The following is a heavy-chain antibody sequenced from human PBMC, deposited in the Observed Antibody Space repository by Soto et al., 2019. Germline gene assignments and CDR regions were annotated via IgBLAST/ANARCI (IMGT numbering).Heavy chain of an antibody. CDR1: GFTFSSYS. CDR2: ISSSSSYI. CDR3: ARDPSYTAMVAGNYYYGMDV. Sequence: EVQLVESGGGLVKPGGSLRLSCAASGFTFSSYSMNWVRQAPGKGLEWVSSISSSSSYIYYADSVKGRFTISRDNAKNSLYLQMNSLRAEDTAVYYCARDPSYTAMVAGNYYYGMDVWGQGTTVTVSS. J-gene: IGHJ6*02. D-gene: IGHD5-18*01. V-gene: IGHV3-21*01.